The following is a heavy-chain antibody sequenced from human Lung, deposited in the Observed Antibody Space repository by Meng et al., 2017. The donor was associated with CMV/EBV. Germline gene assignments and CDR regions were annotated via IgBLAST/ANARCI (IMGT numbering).Heavy chain of an antibody. V-gene: IGHV3-23*01. Sequence: GGSLRLSCAASGFTFSSYAMSWVRQAPGKGLEWVSAISGSGGSTYYADSVKGRFTISRDNSKNTLYLQMNSLRAEDTAVYYCAKAYSSSSVGTNRGFDYWGHGTXVTVSS. CDR1: GFTFSSYA. J-gene: IGHJ4*01. CDR2: ISGSGGST. CDR3: AKAYSSSSVGTNRGFDY. D-gene: IGHD6-6*01.